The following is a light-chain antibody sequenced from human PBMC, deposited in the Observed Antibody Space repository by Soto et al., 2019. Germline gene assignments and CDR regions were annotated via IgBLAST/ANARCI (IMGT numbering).Light chain of an antibody. CDR2: DAS. V-gene: IGKV3-11*01. CDR1: QSVSSY. CDR3: QQRSNIPT. Sequence: EIVLTQSPATLSLSPGERATLSCRASQSVSSYLAWYQQKPGQAPRLLIYDASNRPPGIPARFSGSGSGTDFTLTIRSLEPEDFAVYSCQQRSNIPTFGPGTKVDIK. J-gene: IGKJ3*01.